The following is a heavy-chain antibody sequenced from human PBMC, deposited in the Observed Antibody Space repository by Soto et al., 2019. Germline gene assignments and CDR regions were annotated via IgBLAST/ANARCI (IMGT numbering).Heavy chain of an antibody. Sequence: SETLSLTCTVSGGSISSYYWSWIRQPPGKGLEWIGYIYYSGSTNYNPSLKSRVTISVDTSKNQFSLKLSSVTAADTAVYYCARLKNYDFWSGWEYWFDPWGQGTLGTVSS. CDR2: IYYSGST. CDR3: ARLKNYDFWSGWEYWFDP. J-gene: IGHJ5*02. V-gene: IGHV4-59*08. CDR1: GGSISSYY. D-gene: IGHD3-3*01.